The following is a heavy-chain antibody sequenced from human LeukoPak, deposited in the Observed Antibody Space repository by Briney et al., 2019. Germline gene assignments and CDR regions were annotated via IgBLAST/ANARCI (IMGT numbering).Heavy chain of an antibody. V-gene: IGHV3-66*01. J-gene: IGHJ3*02. Sequence: GGSLRLSCAASGFTVSSNYMSWVRQAPGKGLEWVSVIHSGGSTYYADSVKGRFTISRDNSKNTLYLQMNSLRAEDTAVYYCASWSSQRIVADAFDIWGQGTMVTVSS. CDR3: ASWSSQRIVADAFDI. CDR2: IHSGGST. D-gene: IGHD2/OR15-2a*01. CDR1: GFTVSSNY.